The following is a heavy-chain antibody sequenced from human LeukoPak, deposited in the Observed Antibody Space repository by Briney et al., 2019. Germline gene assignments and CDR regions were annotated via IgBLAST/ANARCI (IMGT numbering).Heavy chain of an antibody. CDR3: ARDLVSGAYTFDM. D-gene: IGHD3-16*01. CDR1: GFTVSTNY. J-gene: IGHJ3*02. CDR2: IYSDGRT. Sequence: GGSLRLSCAASGFTVSTNYMSWVRQAPGKGLEWVSVIYSDGRTYYADSVKGRFTISRDNAKNSLYLQMNSLRAEDTAVYYCARDLVSGAYTFDMWGQGTMVTVSS. V-gene: IGHV3-53*01.